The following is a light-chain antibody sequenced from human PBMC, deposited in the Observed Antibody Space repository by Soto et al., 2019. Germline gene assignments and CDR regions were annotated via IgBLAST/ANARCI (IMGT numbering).Light chain of an antibody. CDR1: QSVSSN. V-gene: IGKV3D-15*01. Sequence: EIVMTQSPVTLSVSPGERATLSCRASQSVSSNLAWYQHKPGQAPRLLIYGASIRATGIPARFSGSGSGTELTLTISSLQSEDFAVYYCQQYNNWPSGKTFGQGTKLEIK. CDR3: QQYNNWPSGKT. J-gene: IGKJ2*01. CDR2: GAS.